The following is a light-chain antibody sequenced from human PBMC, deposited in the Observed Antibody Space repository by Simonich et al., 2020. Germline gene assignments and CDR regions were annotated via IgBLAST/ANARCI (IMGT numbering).Light chain of an antibody. CDR1: SIDVGSYNL. CDR3: CSYAGSSTWV. CDR2: EGS. Sequence: QSALTQPASVSGSPGQSITISCPVTSIDVGSYNLVSWNQQHPGKAPKLMIYEGSKPPSGVSNRFSGAKSGNTASLTISGLQAEDEADYYCCSYAGSSTWVFGGGTKLTVL. V-gene: IGLV2-23*01. J-gene: IGLJ3*02.